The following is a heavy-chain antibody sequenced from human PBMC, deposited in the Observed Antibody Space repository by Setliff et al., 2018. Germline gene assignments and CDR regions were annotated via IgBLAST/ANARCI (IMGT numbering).Heavy chain of an antibody. Sequence: PGGSLRLSCEGPGFSFSSYGLHWVRQTPGKGLEWVAVISYDGSRKFHADSVKGRFTISRDNAKNSLYLEMNSLRAEDTAVYYCARTCSGSGCYAGLESWGQGTPVTVSS. CDR1: GFSFSSYG. D-gene: IGHD2-15*01. CDR2: ISYDGSRK. J-gene: IGHJ4*02. CDR3: ARTCSGSGCYAGLES. V-gene: IGHV3-30*03.